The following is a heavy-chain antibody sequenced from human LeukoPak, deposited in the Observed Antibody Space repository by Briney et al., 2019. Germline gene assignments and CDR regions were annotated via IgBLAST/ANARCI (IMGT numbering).Heavy chain of an antibody. CDR3: AKDGDNYYDSSGPTDY. CDR1: GFTFSSYW. J-gene: IGHJ4*02. D-gene: IGHD3-22*01. V-gene: IGHV3-7*03. Sequence: GSLRLSCAASGFTFSSYWMSWVRQAPGKGLEWVANIKQDGSEKYYVDSVKGRFTISRDNAKNSLYLQMNSLRAEDTAVYYCAKDGDNYYDSSGPTDYWGQGTLVTVSS. CDR2: IKQDGSEK.